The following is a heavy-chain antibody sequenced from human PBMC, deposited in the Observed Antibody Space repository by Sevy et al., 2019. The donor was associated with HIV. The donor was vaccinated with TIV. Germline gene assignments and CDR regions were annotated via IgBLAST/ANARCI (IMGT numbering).Heavy chain of an antibody. V-gene: IGHV1-24*01. CDR3: ATSPDYYDSSRNASDI. D-gene: IGHD3-22*01. J-gene: IGHJ3*02. Sequence: ASVKVSCKVSGYSVSDLSIHWVRQAPGKGLEWMGGYDPEDGETIYAQKFQGRVTMTEDTSTDTAYMELSSLRSEDTAVYYCATSPDYYDSSRNASDIWGQGTMVTVSS. CDR2: YDPEDGET. CDR1: GYSVSDLS.